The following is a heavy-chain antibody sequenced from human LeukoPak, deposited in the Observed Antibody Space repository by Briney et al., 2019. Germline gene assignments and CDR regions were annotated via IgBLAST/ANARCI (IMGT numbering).Heavy chain of an antibody. V-gene: IGHV3-48*03. CDR2: ISSSASTI. CDR3: ARLPGYSSSWYDWYFDL. D-gene: IGHD6-13*01. CDR1: GFTFSSYE. Sequence: GGSLRLSCAASGFTFSSYEMNWVRQAPGKGLEWVSYISSSASTIYSADSVKGRVTISRDNAKNSLYLQMNSLRAEDTAVYYCARLPGYSSSWYDWYFDLWGRGTLVTVSA. J-gene: IGHJ2*01.